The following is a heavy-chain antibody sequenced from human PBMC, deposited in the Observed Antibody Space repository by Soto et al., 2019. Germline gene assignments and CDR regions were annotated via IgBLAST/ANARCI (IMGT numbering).Heavy chain of an antibody. J-gene: IGHJ4*02. CDR1: GFTFSSSW. D-gene: IGHD3-10*01. V-gene: IGHV3-7*01. CDR3: AAGFPPDY. Sequence: EVQLVESGGVLVQPGGSLKVSCAASGFTFSSSWMNWVRQAPRKGLEWVANIKGDGSEEYYVDSVRGRFTISRDNAKSSLSLQMNSLRAEDTAVYYCAAGFPPDYWGQGTLVTVSS. CDR2: IKGDGSEE.